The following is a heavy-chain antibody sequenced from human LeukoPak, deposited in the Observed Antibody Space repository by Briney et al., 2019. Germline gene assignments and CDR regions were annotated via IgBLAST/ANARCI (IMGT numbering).Heavy chain of an antibody. D-gene: IGHD4-11*01. CDR3: ARDQGDYTNYAYY. V-gene: IGHV3-7*01. Sequence: GGSLRLSCAASGFTFSTYWMTWVRQAPGKGLEWVANIQQEGSEKYYVDSVKGRFTISRDNAKNSLYLQMNSLRAEDTAVYYCARDQGDYTNYAYYWGQGTLVTVSS. CDR2: IQQEGSEK. J-gene: IGHJ4*02. CDR1: GFTFSTYW.